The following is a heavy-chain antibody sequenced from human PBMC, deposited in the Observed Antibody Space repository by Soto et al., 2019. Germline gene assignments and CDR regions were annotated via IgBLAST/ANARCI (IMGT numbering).Heavy chain of an antibody. D-gene: IGHD5-12*01. J-gene: IGHJ4*02. Sequence: QVQLQESGPGLVKPSQTLSLTCTVSGGSISSGGYYWSWIRQHPGKGLEWIGYIYYSGSTYYNPSLRSRVTISVDTSKNQFSLKLSSVTAADTAVYYCARGEWLRFYYFDYWGQGTLVTVSS. CDR3: ARGEWLRFYYFDY. CDR1: GGSISSGGYY. V-gene: IGHV4-31*03. CDR2: IYYSGST.